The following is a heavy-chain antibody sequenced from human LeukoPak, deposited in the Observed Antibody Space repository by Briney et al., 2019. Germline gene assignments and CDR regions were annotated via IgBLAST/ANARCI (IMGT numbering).Heavy chain of an antibody. J-gene: IGHJ3*02. CDR3: ARDSSYYYGSGRGAFDI. CDR2: IISSGSTI. D-gene: IGHD3-10*01. V-gene: IGHV3-48*03. Sequence: GGSLRLSCAASGFTFSSYEMNWVRQAPGKGLEWVSYIISSGSTIYYADSVKGRFTISRDNAKNSLYLQMNSLRAEDTAVYYCARDSSYYYGSGRGAFDIWGQGTMVTAST. CDR1: GFTFSSYE.